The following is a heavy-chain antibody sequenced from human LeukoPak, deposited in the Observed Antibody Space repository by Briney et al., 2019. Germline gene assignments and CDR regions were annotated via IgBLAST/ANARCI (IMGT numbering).Heavy chain of an antibody. D-gene: IGHD2-21*02. Sequence: GRSLRLSCAASGFTFSSYGMHWVRQAPGKGLEWVSYISSSGSTIYYADSVKGRFTISRDNAKNSLYLQMNSLRAEDTAVYYCARGVTQWAYWGQGTLVTVSS. V-gene: IGHV3-48*04. CDR2: ISSSGSTI. CDR3: ARGVTQWAY. J-gene: IGHJ4*02. CDR1: GFTFSSYG.